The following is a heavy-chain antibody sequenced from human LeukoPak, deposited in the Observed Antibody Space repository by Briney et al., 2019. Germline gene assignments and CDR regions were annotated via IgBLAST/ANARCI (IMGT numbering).Heavy chain of an antibody. CDR2: IYSGGST. CDR1: GFTVSSNY. CDR3: ARGIERSYGYGDYYYYGMDV. V-gene: IGHV3-66*01. D-gene: IGHD5-18*01. Sequence: PGGSLRLSCAASGFTVSSNYMSWVRQAPGKGLEWVSVIYSGGSTYYADSVKGRFTISRDNSKNTLYLQMNSLRAEDTAVYYCARGIERSYGYGDYYYYGMDVWGQGTTVTVSS. J-gene: IGHJ6*02.